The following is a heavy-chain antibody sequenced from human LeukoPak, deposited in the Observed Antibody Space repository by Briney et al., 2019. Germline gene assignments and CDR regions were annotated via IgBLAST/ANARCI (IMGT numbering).Heavy chain of an antibody. Sequence: PGGSLRLSCAASGFTVSSNYMSWVRQAPGKGLEWVSVIYSGGSTYYADSVKGRFTISRDNSKNTLYLQMNSLRAEDTAVYYCARVYVVPAAYYYYYYMDVWGKGTTVTISS. CDR1: GFTVSSNY. CDR3: ARVYVVPAAYYYYYYMDV. V-gene: IGHV3-53*01. CDR2: IYSGGST. J-gene: IGHJ6*03. D-gene: IGHD2-2*01.